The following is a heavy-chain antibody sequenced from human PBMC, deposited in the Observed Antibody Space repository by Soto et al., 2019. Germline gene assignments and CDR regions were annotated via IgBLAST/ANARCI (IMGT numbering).Heavy chain of an antibody. V-gene: IGHV4-31*03. Sequence: SETLSLTCTVSGGSISSGPYYWSWIRQHPGKGLEWIGYVYSSGSAYYSPSLKSRVTISVDTSKNQFSLKLSSVTAADTAVYYCARAEAAQVDYWGQGTLVTVPQ. D-gene: IGHD6-6*01. J-gene: IGHJ4*02. CDR3: ARAEAAQVDY. CDR2: VYSSGSA. CDR1: GGSISSGPYY.